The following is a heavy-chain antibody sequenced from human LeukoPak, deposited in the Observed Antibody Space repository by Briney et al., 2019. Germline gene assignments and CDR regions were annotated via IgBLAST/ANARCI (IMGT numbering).Heavy chain of an antibody. D-gene: IGHD2-21*02. CDR1: GGTFSSYA. CDR2: IIPILGIA. Sequence: SVKVSCKASGGTFSSYAISWVRQAPGQGLEWMGRIIPILGIANYAQKSQGRVTITADKSTSTAYMELSSLRSEDTAVYFCARGRTYLVTAMSYGGQETRVTASS. J-gene: IGHJ4*02. CDR3: ARGRTYLVTAMSY. V-gene: IGHV1-69*04.